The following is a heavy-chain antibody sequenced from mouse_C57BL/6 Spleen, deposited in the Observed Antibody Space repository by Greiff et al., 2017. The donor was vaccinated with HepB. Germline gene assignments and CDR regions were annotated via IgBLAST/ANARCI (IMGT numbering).Heavy chain of an antibody. CDR3: ARRRMVTTRGHYYAMDY. CDR1: GYTFTSYW. J-gene: IGHJ4*01. CDR2: IDPNSGGT. D-gene: IGHD2-2*01. V-gene: IGHV1-72*01. Sequence: VQLQQPGAELVKPGASVKLSCKASGYTFTSYWMHWVKQRPGRGLEWIGRIDPNSGGTKYNEKFKSKATLTVDKPSSTAYMQLSSLTSEDSAVYYCARRRMVTTRGHYYAMDYWGQGTSVTVSS.